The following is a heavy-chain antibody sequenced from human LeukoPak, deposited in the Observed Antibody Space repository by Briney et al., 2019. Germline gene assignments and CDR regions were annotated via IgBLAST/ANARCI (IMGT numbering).Heavy chain of an antibody. D-gene: IGHD3-22*01. J-gene: IGHJ4*02. CDR2: IYYSGST. CDR1: GGSISSYY. Sequence: PSETLSLTCTVSGGSISSYYWSWIRQPPGKGLEWIGYIYYSGSTNYNPSLKSRVTISVDTSKNQFSLKLSSVTAADTAVYYCARPFDSSAYYHAFDYWGPGTLVTVSS. CDR3: ARPFDSSAYYHAFDY. V-gene: IGHV4-59*08.